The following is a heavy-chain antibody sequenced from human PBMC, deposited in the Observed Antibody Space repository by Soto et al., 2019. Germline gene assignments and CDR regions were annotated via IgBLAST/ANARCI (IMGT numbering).Heavy chain of an antibody. D-gene: IGHD3-22*01. CDR2: ISYDGSNK. V-gene: IGHV3-30-3*01. J-gene: IGHJ4*02. Sequence: QVQLVESGGGVVQPGRSLRLSCAASGFTFSSYAMHWVRQAPGKGLEWVAVISYDGSNKYYADSVKGRFTISRDNSKNTLYLQMTSLRAEDTAVYYCASLTMIVPYYFDYWGQGTLVTVSS. CDR1: GFTFSSYA. CDR3: ASLTMIVPYYFDY.